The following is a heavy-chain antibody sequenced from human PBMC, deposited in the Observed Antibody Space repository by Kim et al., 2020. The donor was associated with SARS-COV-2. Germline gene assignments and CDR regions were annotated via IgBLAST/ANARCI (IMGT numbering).Heavy chain of an antibody. D-gene: IGHD2-2*01. CDR3: ARYCSSTSCNYYYYYYGMDV. CDR1: GYTFTSYA. V-gene: IGHV1-3*01. Sequence: ASVKVSCKASGYTFTSYAMHWVRQAPGQRLEWMGWINAGNGNTKYSQKFQGRVTITRDTSASTAYMELSSLRSEDTAVYYCARYCSSTSCNYYYYYYGMDVWGPGTTVTVSS. CDR2: INAGNGNT. J-gene: IGHJ6*02.